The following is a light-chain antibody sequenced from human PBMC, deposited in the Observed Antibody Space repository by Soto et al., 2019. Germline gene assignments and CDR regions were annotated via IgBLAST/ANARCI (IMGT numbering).Light chain of an antibody. V-gene: IGKV3-20*01. Sequence: IVLTQSPGTLSLSPVERATLSCRASQSVSSRSLAWYQQKPGQAPRLLIYGASSRATGIRDRFSGSGSGTDFTLTISRLEPEDFAVYYCQQYGSSPPITFGQGTRLEIK. J-gene: IGKJ5*01. CDR3: QQYGSSPPIT. CDR1: QSVSSRS. CDR2: GAS.